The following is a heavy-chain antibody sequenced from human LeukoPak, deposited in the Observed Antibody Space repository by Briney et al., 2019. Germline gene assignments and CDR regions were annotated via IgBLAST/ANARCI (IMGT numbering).Heavy chain of an antibody. CDR1: GGSISSYY. D-gene: IGHD6-19*01. CDR2: IYYSGST. CDR3: ARQLIPVAGDAFDI. V-gene: IGHV4-59*08. J-gene: IGHJ3*02. Sequence: SEALSLTCTVSGGSISSYYWSWIRQPPGKGLEWIGYIYYSGSTNYNPSLKSRVTISVDKSKNQFSLKLSSVTAADTAVYYCARQLIPVAGDAFDIWGQGTMVTVSS.